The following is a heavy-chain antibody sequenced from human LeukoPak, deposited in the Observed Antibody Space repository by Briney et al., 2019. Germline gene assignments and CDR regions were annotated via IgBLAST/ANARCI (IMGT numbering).Heavy chain of an antibody. V-gene: IGHV3-48*04. J-gene: IGHJ6*03. CDR2: ISSSSTI. CDR1: GFTFSSYS. Sequence: HPGGSLRLSCAASGFTFSSYSMNWVRQAPGKGLEWVSYISSSSTIYYADSVKGRFTISRDNAKNSLYLQMNTLRAEDTAVYYCARSYCSSTSCTKTAYYYYMDVWGKGTTVTVSS. D-gene: IGHD2-2*01. CDR3: ARSYCSSTSCTKTAYYYYMDV.